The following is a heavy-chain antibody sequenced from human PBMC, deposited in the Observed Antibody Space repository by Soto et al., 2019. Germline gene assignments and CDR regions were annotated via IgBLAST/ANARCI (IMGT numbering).Heavy chain of an antibody. CDR2: IYTSGST. CDR3: ARGGRDGYNFEAH. D-gene: IGHD5-12*01. CDR1: GGSISSYS. Sequence: XETLSLACTVSGGSISSYSMSWIRQPAGKGLDWIGRIYTSGSTNYNPSLKGRVTMSVDTSKNQFSLKLSSVTAADTAVYYCARGGRDGYNFEAHWGQGTLVTVSS. V-gene: IGHV4-4*07. J-gene: IGHJ4*02.